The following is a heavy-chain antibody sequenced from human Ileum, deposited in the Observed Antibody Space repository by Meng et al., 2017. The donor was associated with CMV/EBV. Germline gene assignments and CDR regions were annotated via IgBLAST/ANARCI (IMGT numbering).Heavy chain of an antibody. CDR2: IWYDGSNK. CDR1: GFTFSSYG. V-gene: IGHV3-33*06. Sequence: AASGFTFSSYGMHWVRQAPGKGLEWVAVIWYDGSNKYYADSVKGRFTISRDNSKNTLYLQMNSLRAEDTAVYYCAKSSGYSYGQYDYWGQGTLVTVSS. D-gene: IGHD5-18*01. CDR3: AKSSGYSYGQYDY. J-gene: IGHJ4*02.